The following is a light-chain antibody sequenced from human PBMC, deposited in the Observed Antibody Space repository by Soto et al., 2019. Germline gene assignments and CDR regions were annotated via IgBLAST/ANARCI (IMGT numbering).Light chain of an antibody. V-gene: IGLV1-44*01. CDR3: AAWDGSLNGYV. CDR2: SND. CDR1: SSNIGSNT. J-gene: IGLJ1*01. Sequence: QCALTQRPSASGTPGQRVTISCSGSSSNIGSNTVNWYQQLPGTAPKLLIYSNDQRPSGVPDRFSGSKSGTSASLAISGLQSEDEADYYCAAWDGSLNGYVFGTGTKVPS.